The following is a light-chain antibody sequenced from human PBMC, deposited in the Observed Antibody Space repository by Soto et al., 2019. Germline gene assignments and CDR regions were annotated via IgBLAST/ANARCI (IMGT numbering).Light chain of an antibody. J-gene: IGKJ2*01. CDR3: QQSLGIPYT. CDR2: AAS. V-gene: IGKV1-39*01. Sequence: DIQMTQSPSSLSASVGDRVTITCRASQSITGYLNWYQQKPGKAPKLLIYAASSLQSGVPSRFSGGGSGTDFTLTISSLQRDDFATYFCQQSLGIPYTFGQGTRLETK. CDR1: QSITGY.